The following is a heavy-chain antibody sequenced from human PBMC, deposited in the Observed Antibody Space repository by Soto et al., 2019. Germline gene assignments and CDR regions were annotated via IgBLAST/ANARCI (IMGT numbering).Heavy chain of an antibody. V-gene: IGHV4-39*01. CDR3: ARRLYYDSSGFEGGGMDV. CDR1: GGSGGSFSGYY. J-gene: IGHJ6*02. D-gene: IGHD3-22*01. Sequence: PSETLSLTCAVNGGSGGSFSGYYWSWIRQPPGKGLEWIGSIYYSGSTYYNPSLKSRVTISVDTSKNQFSLKLSSVTAADTAVYYCARRLYYDSSGFEGGGMDVWGQGTTVTVSS. CDR2: IYYSGST.